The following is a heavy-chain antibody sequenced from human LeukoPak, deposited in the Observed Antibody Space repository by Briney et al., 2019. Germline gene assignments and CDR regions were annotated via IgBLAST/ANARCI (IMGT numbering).Heavy chain of an antibody. J-gene: IGHJ4*02. Sequence: GGSLRLSCAASGFTVSSHDMCWVRQAPGKGLEWVSVIYMGGNTFYVDSVKGRFTISRHTSKNTLYLQMNSLRPEDTAVYYCVRVGDEVAYTRGYLDYWGQGTLVTVSS. V-gene: IGHV3-53*04. CDR3: VRVGDEVAYTRGYLDY. CDR2: IYMGGNT. D-gene: IGHD3-16*01. CDR1: GFTVSSHD.